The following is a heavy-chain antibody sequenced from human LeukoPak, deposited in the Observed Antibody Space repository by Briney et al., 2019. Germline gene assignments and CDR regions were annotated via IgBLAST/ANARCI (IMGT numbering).Heavy chain of an antibody. Sequence: SETLSLTCTGSGCSISSYYWSWVRQPPGKGLEWIGSIYYSGSTNYNPSLKSRVTISVDTSKNQFSLKLTSVTAADTAVYYCARGEVAYDYWGQGTLVTVSS. V-gene: IGHV4-59*01. J-gene: IGHJ4*02. CDR2: IYYSGST. CDR1: GCSISSYY. CDR3: ARGEVAYDY. D-gene: IGHD5-12*01.